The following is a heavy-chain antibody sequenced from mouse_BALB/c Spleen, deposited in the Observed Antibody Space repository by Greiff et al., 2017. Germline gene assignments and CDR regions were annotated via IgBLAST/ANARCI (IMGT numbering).Heavy chain of an antibody. CDR2: ILPGSGST. Sequence: QVQLQQSGAELMKPGASVKISCKATGYTFSSYWIEWVKQRPGHGLEWIGEILPGSGSTNYNEKFKGKATFTADTSSNTAYMQLSSLTSEDSAVYYCARWHYYGNFPWFAYWGQGTLVTVSA. CDR3: ARWHYYGNFPWFAY. V-gene: IGHV1-9*01. J-gene: IGHJ3*01. CDR1: GYTFSSYW. D-gene: IGHD2-1*01.